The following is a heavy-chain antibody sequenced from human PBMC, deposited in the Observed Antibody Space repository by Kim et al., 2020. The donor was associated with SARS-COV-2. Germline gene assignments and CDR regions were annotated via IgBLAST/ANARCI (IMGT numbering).Heavy chain of an antibody. CDR3: ARDGTTRNGGYYFDY. J-gene: IGHJ4*02. Sequence: KLKGRVTITRDTSASTAYMELRGLTAEDTAVYYCARDGTTRNGGYYFDYWGQGALVTVSS. V-gene: IGHV1-3*01. D-gene: IGHD1-1*01.